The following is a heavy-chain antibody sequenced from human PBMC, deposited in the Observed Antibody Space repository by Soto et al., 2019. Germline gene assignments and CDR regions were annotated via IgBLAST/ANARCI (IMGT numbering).Heavy chain of an antibody. CDR1: GFTFSNSN. J-gene: IGHJ3*02. D-gene: IGHD2-21*01. Sequence: EEQLVESGGGLVRPGGSLRLSCAASGFTFSNSNMNWVRQAPGKGLEWVSSISSSSSDIYYADSVKGRFTISRDNAKNSLFLQMNSLRADDTAVYYCARVADIVVVIAQDDAFDIWGQGTMVTVSS. V-gene: IGHV3-21*01. CDR2: ISSSSSDI. CDR3: ARVADIVVVIAQDDAFDI.